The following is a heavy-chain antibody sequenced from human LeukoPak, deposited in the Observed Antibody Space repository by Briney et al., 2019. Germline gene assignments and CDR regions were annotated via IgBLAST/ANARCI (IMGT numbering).Heavy chain of an antibody. Sequence: ASVKVSCKASGGTFSSYAISWVRQAPGQGLEWMGGIIPIFGTANYAQKFQGRVTITTDESTSTAYMELSSLRSEDTAVYYCARTTNYDFWSGYYGDRSSRTPDYYYYMDVWGKGTTVTVSS. J-gene: IGHJ6*03. CDR1: GGTFSSYA. CDR2: IIPIFGTA. D-gene: IGHD3-3*01. V-gene: IGHV1-69*05. CDR3: ARTTNYDFWSGYYGDRSSRTPDYYYYMDV.